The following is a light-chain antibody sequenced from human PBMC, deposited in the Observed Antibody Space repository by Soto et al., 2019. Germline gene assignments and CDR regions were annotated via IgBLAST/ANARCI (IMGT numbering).Light chain of an antibody. CDR2: DVS. CDR1: SSDVGGYDY. Sequence: QSALTQPASVSGSPGQSITISCTGTSSDVGGYDYVSWYQQHPGKAPKFMIYDVSNRPSGVSNRFSGSKSGNTASLTISGLHAEDEADYYCSSYTSSNTYVFGTGTKLTVL. J-gene: IGLJ1*01. CDR3: SSYTSSNTYV. V-gene: IGLV2-14*03.